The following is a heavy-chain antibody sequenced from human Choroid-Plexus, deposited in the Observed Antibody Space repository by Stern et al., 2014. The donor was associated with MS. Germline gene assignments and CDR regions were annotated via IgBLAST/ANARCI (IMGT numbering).Heavy chain of an antibody. CDR2: INPNTGGT. D-gene: IGHD3-3*01. Sequence: QLVQSGAEVKKPGASVKVSCKTSGYIFTGYYIHWGRQAPGQGLEWMAWINPNTGGTKYAQKFQGRVTMSRDTSISTAYMELSSLTSDDTAVYYCARDQRGITIFGVVTDYYYLGMDVWGQGTTVTVSS. CDR3: ARDQRGITIFGVVTDYYYLGMDV. J-gene: IGHJ6*02. V-gene: IGHV1-2*02. CDR1: GYIFTGYY.